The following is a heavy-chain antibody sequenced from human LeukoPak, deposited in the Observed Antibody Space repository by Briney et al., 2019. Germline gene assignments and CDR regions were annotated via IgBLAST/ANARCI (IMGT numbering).Heavy chain of an antibody. V-gene: IGHV1-46*01. CDR1: GYTFTSYY. D-gene: IGHD3-9*01. J-gene: IGHJ3*02. CDR2: INPSGGST. CDR3: ARSSAYYNEADM. Sequence: ASVKVSCKTFGYTFTSYYVHWVRQAPGHGLEWMGIINPSGGSTTYAQKFQGRLTMTSDTSTSTVYMELSSLRSEDTAVYYCARSSAYYNEADMWGQGTMVTVSS.